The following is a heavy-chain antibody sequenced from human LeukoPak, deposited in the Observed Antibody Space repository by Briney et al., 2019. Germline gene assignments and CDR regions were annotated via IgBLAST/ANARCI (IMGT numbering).Heavy chain of an antibody. D-gene: IGHD2-2*01. CDR2: MSDRGGRT. V-gene: IGHV3-23*01. CDR3: ARCWCSSNVWGLGNWIDP. J-gene: IGHJ5*02. Sequence: PGGSLSLSCAPSGFTFSAYAVNGVPEAPGQGVECVPQMSDRGGRTYYADSVQGRFTISRDNSENMLHLQMNSQRDEDTALYYGARCWCSSNVWGLGNWIDPWGQGALVSVSS. CDR1: GFTFSAYA.